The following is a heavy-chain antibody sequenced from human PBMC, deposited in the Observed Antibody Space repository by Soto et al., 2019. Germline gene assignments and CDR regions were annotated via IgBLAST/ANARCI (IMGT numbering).Heavy chain of an antibody. V-gene: IGHV3-23*01. D-gene: IGHD1-1*01. J-gene: IGHJ4*02. CDR3: AKEHGGGTSTSTSYFDY. CDR2: ISASGANT. CDR1: GITFNNYA. Sequence: EVQLLESGGGLVQPGGSLRLSCTASGITFNNYALSWVRQAPGKGLEWVSGISASGANTFYADSVKGRFTISRDNSKKPMPLQVSSLRADDTDVYYCAKEHGGGTSTSTSYFDYWGRGTLVTVSS.